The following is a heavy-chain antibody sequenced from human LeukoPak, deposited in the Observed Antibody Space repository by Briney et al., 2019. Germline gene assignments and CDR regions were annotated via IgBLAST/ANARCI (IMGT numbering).Heavy chain of an antibody. Sequence: PGGSLRLSCAASGFTFSSYEMNWVRQAPGKGLEWVSYIGSSGTTIYYADSVKGRFTISRDNAKSSLYLQMNSLRAEDTAVYYCVGDDYGDYVYWGQGTLVTVSS. J-gene: IGHJ4*02. CDR1: GFTFSSYE. CDR3: VGDDYGDYVY. D-gene: IGHD4-17*01. CDR2: IGSSGTTI. V-gene: IGHV3-48*03.